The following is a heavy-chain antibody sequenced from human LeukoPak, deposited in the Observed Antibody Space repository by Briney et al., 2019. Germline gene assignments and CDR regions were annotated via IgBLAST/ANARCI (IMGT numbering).Heavy chain of an antibody. V-gene: IGHV3-9*01. CDR1: GFTFYDYA. D-gene: IGHD6-19*01. CDR2: ISWNSGSI. J-gene: IGHJ4*02. Sequence: GGSLRLSCAASGFTFYDYAMHWVRHAPGKGLEWVSGISWNSGSIGYADSVKGRFTISRDNAKNSLYLQMNSLRAEDTALYYCAKGLAGIAVAGHDYWGQGTLVTVSS. CDR3: AKGLAGIAVAGHDY.